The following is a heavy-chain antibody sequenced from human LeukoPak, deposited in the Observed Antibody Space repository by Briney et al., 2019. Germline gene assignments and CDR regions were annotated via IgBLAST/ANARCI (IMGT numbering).Heavy chain of an antibody. CDR2: ISSSGTTT. Sequence: PGGSLRLSCAASGFSFSVYEMHWFRQAPGKGLEWISDISSSGTTTYYADSVKGRFTISRDNTRNSLYLQMNRLRAEDTAIYYRTTLTVATNFDYWGQGTLVTVSS. CDR1: GFSFSVYE. J-gene: IGHJ4*02. CDR3: TTLTVATNFDY. V-gene: IGHV3-48*03. D-gene: IGHD5-12*01.